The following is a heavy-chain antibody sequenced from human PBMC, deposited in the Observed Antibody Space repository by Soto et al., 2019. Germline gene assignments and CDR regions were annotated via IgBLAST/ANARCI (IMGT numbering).Heavy chain of an antibody. CDR3: ARASMTTVTTLFY. V-gene: IGHV1-69*02. CDR2: IIPILGIA. Sequence: QVQLVQSGAEVKKPGSSVKVSCKASGGTFSSYTISWVRQAPGQGLEWMGRIIPILGIANYAQKIQGRVTITADKSTSTAYMELSSLRSEDTAVYYCARASMTTVTTLFYWGQGTLVTVSS. D-gene: IGHD4-17*01. J-gene: IGHJ4*02. CDR1: GGTFSSYT.